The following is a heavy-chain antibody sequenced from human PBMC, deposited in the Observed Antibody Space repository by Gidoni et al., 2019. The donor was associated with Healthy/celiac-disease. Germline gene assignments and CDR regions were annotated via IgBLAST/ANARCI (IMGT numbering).Heavy chain of an antibody. CDR3: ATSSYSSSPPDY. Sequence: QVQLVQSGAEVKKPGASVKVSCKASGYTFTSYDINWVRQATGQGLEWMGWMNPNSGNTGYAQKFQGRVTMTRNTSISTAYMELSSLRSEDTAVHYCATSSYSSSPPDYWGQGTLVTVSS. D-gene: IGHD6-6*01. CDR2: MNPNSGNT. CDR1: GYTFTSYD. V-gene: IGHV1-8*01. J-gene: IGHJ4*02.